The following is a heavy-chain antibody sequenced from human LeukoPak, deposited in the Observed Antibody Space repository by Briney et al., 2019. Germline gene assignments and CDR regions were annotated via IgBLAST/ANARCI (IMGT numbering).Heavy chain of an antibody. CDR1: GYVFANYW. D-gene: IGHD2-15*01. J-gene: IGHJ6*03. V-gene: IGHV5-51*01. CDR3: ARVVSATVSYSYYYMDV. Sequence: GESLKISCKGSGYVFANYWIAWVRQMAGNGLEWMGIIYAGYSDTRYSPSFQGQVTISADQSVSTAYVQWSSLRDSDTAIYFCARVVSATVSYSYYYMDVWGKGTTVTVSS. CDR2: IYAGYSDT.